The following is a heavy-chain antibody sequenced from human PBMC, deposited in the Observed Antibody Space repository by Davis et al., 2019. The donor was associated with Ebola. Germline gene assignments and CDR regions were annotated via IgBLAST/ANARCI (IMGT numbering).Heavy chain of an antibody. CDR2: IYYSGST. CDR3: ARVGAAAGTYWYFDL. J-gene: IGHJ2*01. CDR1: GGSVSSGSYY. V-gene: IGHV4-61*01. D-gene: IGHD6-13*01. Sequence: PSEALSLTCTVSGGSVSSGSYYWSWIRQPPGKGLEWIGYIYYSGSTNYNPSLKSRVTISVDTSKNQFSLKLSSVTAADTAVYYCARVGAAAGTYWYFDLWGRGTLVTVSS.